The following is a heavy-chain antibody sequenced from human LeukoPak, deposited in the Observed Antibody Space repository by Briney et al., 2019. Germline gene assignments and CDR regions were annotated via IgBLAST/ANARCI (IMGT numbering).Heavy chain of an antibody. CDR2: INHSGST. CDR3: ARRTPSEMATGY. V-gene: IGHV4-34*01. Sequence: PSETLSLTCAVYGGSFSGYYWSWIRQPPGKGLEWIGEINHSGSTNYNPSLKSRVTISVDTSKNQFSLKLSSVTAADTAVYYCARRTPSEMATGYWGQGTLVTVSS. CDR1: GGSFSGYY. J-gene: IGHJ4*02. D-gene: IGHD5-24*01.